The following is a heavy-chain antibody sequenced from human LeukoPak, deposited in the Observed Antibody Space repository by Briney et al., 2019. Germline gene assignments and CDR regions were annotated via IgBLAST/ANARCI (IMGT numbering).Heavy chain of an antibody. V-gene: IGHV3-7*01. CDR2: INRDASEK. J-gene: IGHJ6*02. CDR3: ARGHYGMDI. CDR1: GFTFSTSW. Sequence: GGSLRLSCVASGFTFSTSWMTWVRQAPGRGLEWVATINRDASEKYSADSVKGRFIISRDNAKNSLYLQMTSLRAEESAVYYCARGHYGMDIWGQGTTVTVSS.